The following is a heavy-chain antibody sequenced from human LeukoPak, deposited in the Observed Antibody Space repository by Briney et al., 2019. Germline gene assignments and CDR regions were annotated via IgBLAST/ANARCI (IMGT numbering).Heavy chain of an antibody. CDR2: ISAYNGNT. CDR3: ARDTYHYDSSGNSGWFDP. Sequence: ASVKVSCKASGYTFTSSGISWVRQAPGQGLEWMGWISAYNGNTNYAQKLQGRVTMTTDTLTSTAYMELRSLTSDDTAVYYCARDTYHYDSSGNSGWFDPWGQGTLVTVSS. J-gene: IGHJ5*02. CDR1: GYTFTSSG. V-gene: IGHV1-18*01. D-gene: IGHD3-22*01.